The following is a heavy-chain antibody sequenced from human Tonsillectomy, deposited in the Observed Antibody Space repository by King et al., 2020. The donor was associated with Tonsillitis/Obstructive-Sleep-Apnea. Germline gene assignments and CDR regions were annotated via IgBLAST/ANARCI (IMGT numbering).Heavy chain of an antibody. CDR1: GFIFSSHW. J-gene: IGHJ3*02. CDR2: INSDGSTT. CDR3: ARGIIGDSVVFDI. Sequence: VQLVESGGGLVQPGGSLRLSCAASGFIFSSHWMHWVRQVPGKGLVWVSRINSDGSTTTYADSVKGRFTISRDNAKNTLYLQMNSLRAEDTAVYDCARGIIGDSVVFDIWGQGTVVTVSS. D-gene: IGHD3-16*01. V-gene: IGHV3-74*01.